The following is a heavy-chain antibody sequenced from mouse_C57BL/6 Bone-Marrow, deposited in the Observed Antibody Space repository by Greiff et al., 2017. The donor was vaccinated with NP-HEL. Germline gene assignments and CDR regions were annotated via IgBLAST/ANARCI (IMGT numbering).Heavy chain of an antibody. CDR2: IHPNSGST. Sequence: VQLKQSGAELVKPGASVKLSCKASGYTFTSYWMHWVKQRPGQGLEWIGMIHPNSGSTNYNEKFKSKATLTVDKSSSTAYMQLSSLTSEDSAVYYCARYVVDAMDYWGQGTSVTVSS. CDR1: GYTFTSYW. V-gene: IGHV1-64*01. CDR3: ARYVVDAMDY. D-gene: IGHD1-1*01. J-gene: IGHJ4*01.